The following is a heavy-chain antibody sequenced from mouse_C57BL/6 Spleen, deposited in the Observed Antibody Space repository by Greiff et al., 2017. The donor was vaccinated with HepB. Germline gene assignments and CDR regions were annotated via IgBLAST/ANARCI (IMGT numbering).Heavy chain of an antibody. CDR2: INPSSGYT. CDR1: GYTFTSYT. J-gene: IGHJ2*01. CDR3: ARDPYFDY. V-gene: IGHV1-4*01. Sequence: VQLQQSGAELARPGASVKMSCKASGYTFTSYTMHWVKQRPGQGLEWIGYINPSSGYTKYNQKFKDKATLTADKSSSTAYMQLSSLTSEDSAVYYGARDPYFDYWGQGTTLTVSS.